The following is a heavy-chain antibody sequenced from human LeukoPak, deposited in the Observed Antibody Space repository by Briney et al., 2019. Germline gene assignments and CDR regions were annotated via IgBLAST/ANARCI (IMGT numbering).Heavy chain of an antibody. CDR2: IYHSGST. CDR1: GGSISSGGYY. J-gene: IGHJ2*01. Sequence: PSQTLSLTCTVSGGSISSGGYYWSWIRQPPGKGLEWIGYIYHSGSTYYNPSLKSRVTISVDTSKNQFSLKLSFVTAADTAVYYCAREARNRYFDLWGRGTLVTVSS. V-gene: IGHV4-30-2*01. CDR3: AREARNRYFDL.